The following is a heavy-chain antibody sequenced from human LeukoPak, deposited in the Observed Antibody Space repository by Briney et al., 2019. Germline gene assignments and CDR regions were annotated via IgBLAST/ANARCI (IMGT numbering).Heavy chain of an antibody. CDR3: ASLEWLSTTHYGMDV. D-gene: IGHD3-3*01. CDR2: ISYDGRNK. J-gene: IGHJ6*02. V-gene: IGHV3-30*04. Sequence: PGGSLRLSCAASGFTFSSYAMHWVREAPGKGLEWVAVISYDGRNKYYTHSVKGRFTISRDNSKNTLYLHMNSLRAEDTAVYYCASLEWLSTTHYGMDVCGQGTTGTVSS. CDR1: GFTFSSYA.